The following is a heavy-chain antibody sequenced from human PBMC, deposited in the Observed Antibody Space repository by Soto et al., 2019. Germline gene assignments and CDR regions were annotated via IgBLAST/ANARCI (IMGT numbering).Heavy chain of an antibody. CDR1: GFTFTTHA. D-gene: IGHD5-12*01. CDR3: ARRNNSGPIDY. V-gene: IGHV1-3*01. CDR2: INAGNGNT. Sequence: QVHLVQSGAEVKEPGASVKVSCKTSGFTFTTHAIHWVRQAPGQRSEWMGWINAGNGNTKYSHRFKDRVTITRDTSASTAYMELSSLTAEDRAVYYCARRNNSGPIDYWGQGTLVTVSS. J-gene: IGHJ4*02.